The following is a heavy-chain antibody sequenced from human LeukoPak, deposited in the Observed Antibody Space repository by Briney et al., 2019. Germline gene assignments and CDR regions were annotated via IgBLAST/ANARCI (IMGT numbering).Heavy chain of an antibody. CDR3: ARSRTYYDFWRGYPPFDY. Sequence: SVKVSCKASGGTFSNYAINWMRQAPGEGLEWLGGIITNFGTTNYAQKYQGRVTITADESTSTVYMELSSLRSEDTAVYYCARSRTYYDFWRGYPPFDYWGQGTLVTVSS. CDR2: IITNFGTT. CDR1: GGTFSNYA. V-gene: IGHV1-69*01. J-gene: IGHJ4*02. D-gene: IGHD3-3*01.